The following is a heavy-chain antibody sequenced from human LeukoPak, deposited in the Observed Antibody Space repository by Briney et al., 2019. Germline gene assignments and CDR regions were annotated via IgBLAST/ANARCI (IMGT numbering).Heavy chain of an antibody. Sequence: ASVKVSCKASGYTFTSHDINWVRQATGQGLEWMGWMNPNSGNTGYAQKFQGRVTITRNTSISTAYMELSSLRSEDTAVYYCARDRVGATLVGRRDNDYYYMDVWGKGTTVTVSS. D-gene: IGHD1-26*01. CDR2: MNPNSGNT. V-gene: IGHV1-8*01. CDR1: GYTFTSHD. CDR3: ARDRVGATLVGRRDNDYYYMDV. J-gene: IGHJ6*03.